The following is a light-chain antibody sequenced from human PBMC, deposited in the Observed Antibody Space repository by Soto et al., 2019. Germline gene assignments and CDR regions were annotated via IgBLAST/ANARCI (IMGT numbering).Light chain of an antibody. CDR1: QSVSSSY. CDR2: GAS. CDR3: QQYGSSPRFT. V-gene: IGKV3-20*01. J-gene: IGKJ3*01. Sequence: EIVLTQSPGTLSLSPGERATVSCRASQSVSSSYLAWYQQKPGQAPRLLIYGASSRATGIPDRFSGSGSGTDFTLTISRLEPKDFAVYYCQQYGSSPRFTFGPGTKVDIK.